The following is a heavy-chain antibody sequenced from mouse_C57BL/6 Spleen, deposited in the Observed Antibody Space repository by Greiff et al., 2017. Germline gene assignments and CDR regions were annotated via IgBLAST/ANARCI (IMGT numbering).Heavy chain of an antibody. J-gene: IGHJ4*01. CDR1: GFTFSDYY. V-gene: IGHV5-16*01. CDR3: ARDEGWAMDY. Sequence: EVKLVESEGGLVQPGSSMKLSCTASGFTFSDYYMAWVRQVPEKGLEWVANINYDGSSTYYLDSLKSRFIISRDNAKNILYLQMSSLKSEDTATYYCARDEGWAMDYWGQGTSDTVSS. CDR2: INYDGSST.